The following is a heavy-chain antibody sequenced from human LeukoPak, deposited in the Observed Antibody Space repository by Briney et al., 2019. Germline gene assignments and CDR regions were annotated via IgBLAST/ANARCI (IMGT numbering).Heavy chain of an antibody. CDR3: ARDFEATRNWFDP. D-gene: IGHD5-12*01. V-gene: IGHV4-59*12. CDR1: GGSISSYY. CDR2: IYYSGST. Sequence: SETLSLTCTVSGGSISSYYWSWIRRPPGKGLEWIGYIYYSGSTYYNPSLKSRVTISVDTSKNQFSLKLSSVTAADTAVYYCARDFEATRNWFDPWGQGTLVTVSS. J-gene: IGHJ5*02.